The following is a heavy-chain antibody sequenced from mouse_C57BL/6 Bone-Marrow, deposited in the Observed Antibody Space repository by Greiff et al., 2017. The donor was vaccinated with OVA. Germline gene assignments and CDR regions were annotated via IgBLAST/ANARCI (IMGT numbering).Heavy chain of an antibody. J-gene: IGHJ2*01. CDR2: IYPGNSDT. Sequence: VQLQQSGTVLARPGASVKMSCKTSGYTFTSYWMHWVKQRPGQGLEWIGAIYPGNSDTSYNQKFKGKAKLTAVTSASTAYMELSSLTNEDSAVYYCTRSRELTTVVADYWGQGTTLTVSS. CDR3: TRSRELTTVVADY. CDR1: GYTFTSYW. V-gene: IGHV1-5*01. D-gene: IGHD1-1*01.